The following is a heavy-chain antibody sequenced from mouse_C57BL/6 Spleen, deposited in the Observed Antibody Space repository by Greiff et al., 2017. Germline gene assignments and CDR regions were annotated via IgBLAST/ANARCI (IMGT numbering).Heavy chain of an antibody. CDR2: INPSSGYT. D-gene: IGHD1-1*01. V-gene: IGHV1-7*01. CDR1: GYTFTSYW. Sequence: QVQLKQSGAELAKPGASVKLSCKASGYTFTSYWMHWVKQRPGQGLEWIGYINPSSGYTKYNQKFKDKATWTADKSSSTAYMQLSSLTYEDSAVYYCAKLITPFDYWGQGTTLTVSS. J-gene: IGHJ2*01. CDR3: AKLITPFDY.